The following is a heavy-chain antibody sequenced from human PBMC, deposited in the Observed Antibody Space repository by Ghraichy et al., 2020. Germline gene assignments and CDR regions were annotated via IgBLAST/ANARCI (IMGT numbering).Heavy chain of an antibody. J-gene: IGHJ6*02. CDR2: IWYDGSNK. D-gene: IGHD3-3*01. V-gene: IGHV3-33*01. CDR1: GFTFSSYG. CDR3: ARDIYVWSGYSVIYYYYGMDV. Sequence: GGSLRLSCAASGFTFSSYGMHWVRQAPGKGLEWVAVIWYDGSNKYYADSVKGRFTISRDNSKNTLYLQMNSLRAEDTAVYYCARDIYVWSGYSVIYYYYGMDVWGQGTTVTVSS.